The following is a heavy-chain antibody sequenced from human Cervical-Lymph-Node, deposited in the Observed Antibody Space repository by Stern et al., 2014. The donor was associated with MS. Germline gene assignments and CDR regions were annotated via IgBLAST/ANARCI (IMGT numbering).Heavy chain of an antibody. Sequence: EVQLEESGGVLVQPGGSLRLSCAASGFSFSGYWMHWLRQPPGKGPVWLSRMNSDGSRVNYADSVKGRFTISRDNAKYTLYLQMNSLRAEDTAVYYCARDGFTKAMDVWGQGTTVTVS. CDR2: MNSDGSRV. CDR1: GFSFSGYW. J-gene: IGHJ6*02. V-gene: IGHV3-74*01. CDR3: ARDGFTKAMDV. D-gene: IGHD3-3*01.